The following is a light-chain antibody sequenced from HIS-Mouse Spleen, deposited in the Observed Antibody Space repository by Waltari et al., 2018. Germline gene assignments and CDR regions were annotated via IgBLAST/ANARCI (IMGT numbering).Light chain of an antibody. Sequence: SYVLTQPPSVSVAPGKTARITCWGNNIRSKSVPWYQQKPGQAPVLVVYDDSDRPSGIPERFSGSNSGNTATLTISRVEAGDEADYYCQVWDSSSDHVVFGGGTKLTVL. J-gene: IGLJ2*01. V-gene: IGLV3-21*03. CDR2: DDS. CDR1: NIRSKS. CDR3: QVWDSSSDHVV.